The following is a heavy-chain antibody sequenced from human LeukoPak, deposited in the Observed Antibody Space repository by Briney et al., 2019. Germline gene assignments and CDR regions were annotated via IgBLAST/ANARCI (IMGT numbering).Heavy chain of an antibody. J-gene: IGHJ4*02. CDR2: ISAYNGNT. Sequence: ASVKVSCKASGYTFTSYGISWVRQAPGQGLEWMGWISAYNGNTNYAQKLQGRVTITTDTSTSTAYMELRSLRSDDTAVYYCASSRLDYYGSGSYGSWGQGTLVTVSS. CDR3: ASSRLDYYGSGSYGS. D-gene: IGHD3-10*01. V-gene: IGHV1-18*01. CDR1: GYTFTSYG.